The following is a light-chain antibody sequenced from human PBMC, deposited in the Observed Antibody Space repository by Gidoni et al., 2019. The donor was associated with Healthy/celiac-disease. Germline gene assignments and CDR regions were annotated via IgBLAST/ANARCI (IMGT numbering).Light chain of an antibody. CDR2: D. J-gene: IGKJ3*01. Sequence: DIQMTQSPSSLSASVGDRVTITCQASQDISNYLNWYQQKPGKAPKLLIYDASRFSGSGSGTDFTFTISSLQPEDIATYYCQQYDNLLFTFGPGTKVDI. CDR1: QDISNY. V-gene: IGKV1-33*01. CDR3: QQYDNLLFT.